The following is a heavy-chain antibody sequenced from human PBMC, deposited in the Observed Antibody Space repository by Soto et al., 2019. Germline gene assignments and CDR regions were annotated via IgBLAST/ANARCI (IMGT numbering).Heavy chain of an antibody. Sequence: QVQLVQSGADVKKPGTSVKVSCKAAGYSFTNYCMYWVRQAPGQGLEWMGMINPRTGSTRYAQKFQDRVPLTRAPSTTTVYMELSTLISDDTAVYYCARDGGLLTASWHYDLWGPGTLVNVSS. CDR2: INPRTGST. CDR1: GYSFTNYC. V-gene: IGHV1-46*01. J-gene: IGHJ2*01. CDR3: ARDGGLLTASWHYDL. D-gene: IGHD2-15*01.